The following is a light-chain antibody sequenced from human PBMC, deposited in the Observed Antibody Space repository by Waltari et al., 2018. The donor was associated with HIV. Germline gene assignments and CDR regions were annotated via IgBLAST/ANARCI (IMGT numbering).Light chain of an antibody. CDR3: QTWGTGTWV. J-gene: IGLJ3*02. V-gene: IGLV4-69*01. CDR1: SGHSNYA. Sequence: QLVLTQSPSASASLGASVKLTCTLTSGHSNYAIAWHQQQPEKGPRYLMNLNSDGSHNKGDGIPDRFSGSSSGAARYLTISSLQSEDEADYYCQTWGTGTWVFGGGTKLTVL. CDR2: LNSDGSH.